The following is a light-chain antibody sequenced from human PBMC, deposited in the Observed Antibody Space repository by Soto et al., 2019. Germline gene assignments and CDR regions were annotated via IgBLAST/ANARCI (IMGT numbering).Light chain of an antibody. V-gene: IGKV3-15*01. CDR2: DAS. J-gene: IGKJ4*01. Sequence: EIVMTQSPATLSVSPGERATLSCRASQSVTSKLAWYQQKPGQAPRLLIYDASTRAAGIPARFSGDGSGTEFTLTICSLQSEDFAVYYCQQYNNWPPLTFGGGTKVELK. CDR3: QQYNNWPPLT. CDR1: QSVTSK.